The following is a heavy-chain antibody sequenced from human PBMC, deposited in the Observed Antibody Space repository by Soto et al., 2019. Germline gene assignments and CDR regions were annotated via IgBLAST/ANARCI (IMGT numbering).Heavy chain of an antibody. CDR3: ARREDDAFDI. Sequence: PSETLSLTCTVSGGSISSSSYYWGWIRQPPGKGLEWIGSIYYSGSTYYNPSLKSRVTISVDTSKNQFSLKLSSVTAAGTAVYYCARREDDAFDIWGQGTMVTVSS. CDR2: IYYSGST. V-gene: IGHV4-39*01. CDR1: GGSISSSSYY. J-gene: IGHJ3*02.